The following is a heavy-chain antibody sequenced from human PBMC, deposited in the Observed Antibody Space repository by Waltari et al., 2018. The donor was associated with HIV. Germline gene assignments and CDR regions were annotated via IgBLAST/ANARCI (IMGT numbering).Heavy chain of an antibody. V-gene: IGHV3-21*01. CDR2: ISSGSSYI. J-gene: IGHJ6*02. CDR3: ARVNTMVQGVRVYYYGMDV. Sequence: VRLVESGGGRVKLGGYLGRSYAASGYTSTLFSMHRVRQAPGKGLEWFSSISSGSSYIYYADSVKGRFTISRDNAKNSLYLQMNSLRVEDTAVYYCARVNTMVQGVRVYYYGMDVWGQGTTVTVSS. D-gene: IGHD3-10*01. CDR1: GYTSTLFS.